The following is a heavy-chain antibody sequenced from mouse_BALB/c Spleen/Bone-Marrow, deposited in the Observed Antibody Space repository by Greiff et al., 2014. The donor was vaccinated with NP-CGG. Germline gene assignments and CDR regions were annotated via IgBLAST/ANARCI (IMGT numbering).Heavy chain of an antibody. J-gene: IGHJ3*01. Sequence: VQRVESGAELAKPGASVKMSCKASGHTFTSYWMHWVEQRPGQGLEWIGYINPSTGYTEYNQKFKDKATLTADKSSSTAYMQLSSLTSEDSAVYYCARYDGYEAYWGQGTLVTVSA. V-gene: IGHV1-7*01. CDR3: ARYDGYEAY. D-gene: IGHD2-3*01. CDR1: GHTFTSYW. CDR2: INPSTGYT.